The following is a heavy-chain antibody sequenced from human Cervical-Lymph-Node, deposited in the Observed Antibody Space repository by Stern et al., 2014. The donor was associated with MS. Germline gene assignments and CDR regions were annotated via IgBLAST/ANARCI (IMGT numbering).Heavy chain of an antibody. CDR3: SSDVGNYYYDKDV. CDR2: IYSGGGT. Sequence: VQLVKSGGGLIQPGGSLRLSCAASGFTVSTNHVTWVRQAPGKGLECVSVIYSGGGTYYADSVKGRFTISRDNSKNTVYLQMNSLRVEDTAVYYCSSDVGNYYYDKDVWGQGTTVTVSS. V-gene: IGHV3-53*01. J-gene: IGHJ6*02. CDR1: GFTVSTNH.